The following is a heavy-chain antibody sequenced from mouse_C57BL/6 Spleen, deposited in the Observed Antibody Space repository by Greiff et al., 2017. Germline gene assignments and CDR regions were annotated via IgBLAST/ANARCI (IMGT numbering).Heavy chain of an antibody. D-gene: IGHD2-12*01. CDR2: ILPGSGST. CDR1: GYTFTGYW. J-gene: IGHJ3*01. CDR3: ASYYSDPFAY. Sequence: QVQLQQSGAELMKPGASVKLSCKATGYTFTGYWIEWVKQRPGHGLEWIGEILPGSGSTTYNEKFKGKATFTADTSSNTAYMQLSSLTTEGSAIYCCASYYSDPFAYWGQGTLVTVSA. V-gene: IGHV1-9*01.